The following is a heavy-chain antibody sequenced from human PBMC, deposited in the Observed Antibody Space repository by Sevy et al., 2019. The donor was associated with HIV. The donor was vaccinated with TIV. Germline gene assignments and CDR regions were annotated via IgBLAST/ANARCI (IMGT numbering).Heavy chain of an antibody. V-gene: IGHV3-48*02. CDR3: ARDPPPGSGYSYGFSY. Sequence: GGSPRLSCAASGFTFSSYSMNWVRQAPGKGLEWVSYISSSSSTIYYADSVKGRFTISRDNAKNSLYLQMNSLRDEDTAVYYCARDPPPGSGYSYGFSYWGQGTLVTVSS. D-gene: IGHD5-18*01. CDR1: GFTFSSYS. CDR2: ISSSSSTI. J-gene: IGHJ4*02.